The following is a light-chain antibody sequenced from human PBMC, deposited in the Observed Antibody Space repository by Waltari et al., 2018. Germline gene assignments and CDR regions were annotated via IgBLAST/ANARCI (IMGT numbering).Light chain of an antibody. Sequence: IVLTQSPGTLSLSPGERATLSCRASQSISSTNVAWYRQKPGQAPRLLIYGVSTTATGIPDRFSGSGSGTDFTLTISRLEPEDFAVYYCQQYATSRTFGQGTKVEL. CDR2: GVS. CDR3: QQYATSRT. CDR1: QSISSTN. J-gene: IGKJ1*01. V-gene: IGKV3-20*01.